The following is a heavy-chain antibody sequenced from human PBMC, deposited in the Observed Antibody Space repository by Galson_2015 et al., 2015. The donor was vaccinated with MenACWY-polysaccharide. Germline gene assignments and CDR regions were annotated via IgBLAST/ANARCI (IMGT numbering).Heavy chain of an antibody. J-gene: IGHJ4*02. CDR3: ARAGDCGGTSCYTDY. CDR2: IKSDGNST. V-gene: IGHV3-74*01. Sequence: SLRLSCAASGFTFSSYWMHWVRQAPGKGLVWVSRIKSDGNSTSYADSVRGRFTISRDNAKNTLYLQMNSLRAEDTAIYYCARAGDCGGTSCYTDYWSQGTLVTVSS. D-gene: IGHD2-2*02. CDR1: GFTFSSYW.